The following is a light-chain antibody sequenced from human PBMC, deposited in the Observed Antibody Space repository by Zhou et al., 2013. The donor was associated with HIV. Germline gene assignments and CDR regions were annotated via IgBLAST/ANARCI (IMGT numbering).Light chain of an antibody. CDR1: QSISSW. CDR3: QQYNSYPYS. Sequence: DIQMTQSPSTLSASVGDRVTITCRASQSISSWLAWYQQKPGKVPKLLIHQASTLQSGVPSRFSGRGSGTEFTLTISSLQPDDCDNLYCQQYNSYPYSFGQGPSWR. CDR2: QAS. J-gene: IGKJ2*03. V-gene: IGKV1-5*03.